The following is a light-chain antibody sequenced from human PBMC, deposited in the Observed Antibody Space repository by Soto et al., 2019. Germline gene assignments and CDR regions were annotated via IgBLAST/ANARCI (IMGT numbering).Light chain of an antibody. CDR2: KAS. CDR1: QSISTW. CDR3: QEYNNNWA. Sequence: DIQMTQSPSTLSASVGDSVSITCRASQSISTWLAWYQQKPGKAPKLLIYKASSLESGVTSRFSGSASGTEFTLTITSLQPDDFGTYYCQEYNNNWAFGQGTKVDIK. V-gene: IGKV1-5*03. J-gene: IGKJ1*01.